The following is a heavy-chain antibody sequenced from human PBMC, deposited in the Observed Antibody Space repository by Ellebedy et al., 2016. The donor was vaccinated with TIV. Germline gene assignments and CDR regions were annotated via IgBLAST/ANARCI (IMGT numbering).Heavy chain of an antibody. J-gene: IGHJ4*02. CDR1: GFTFSSYA. V-gene: IGHV3-23*01. CDR3: ANPHYYGTMPSDH. D-gene: IGHD3-10*01. Sequence: PGGSLRLSCAASGFTFSSYAMSWVRQAPGKGLEWVSGISASGGTTYYADSVRGRFTISRDNSKNTLYLQMNSLRAEDTAVYYCANPHYYGTMPSDHWGQGTLVTVSS. CDR2: ISASGGTT.